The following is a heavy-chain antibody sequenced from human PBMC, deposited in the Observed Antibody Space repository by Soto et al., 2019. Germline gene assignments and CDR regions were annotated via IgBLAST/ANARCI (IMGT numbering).Heavy chain of an antibody. CDR3: ARSRSRPDY. CDR2: ASYTGST. J-gene: IGHJ4*02. D-gene: IGHD1-1*01. Sequence: XEILSLTFTVSGGSVSSDSAYWSWIRQPPGKGLEWIGYASYTGSTTYNPSLKSRVTISIDTSENQFSLKLSSVTAADTAVYYCARSRSRPDYWGQGTLVTVSS. V-gene: IGHV4-61*01. CDR1: GGSVSSDSAY.